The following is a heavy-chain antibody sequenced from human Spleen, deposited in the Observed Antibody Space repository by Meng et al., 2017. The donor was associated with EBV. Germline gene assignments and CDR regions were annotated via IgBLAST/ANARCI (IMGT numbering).Heavy chain of an antibody. CDR2: INVYNDNT. CDR3: ARTNALDS. J-gene: IGHJ4*02. CDR1: GYTFSRHG. V-gene: IGHV1-18*01. Sequence: QVQLVQSGAEVKKPGASVKVSCKASGYTFSRHGISWVRQAPGQGLEWMGWINVYNDNTNYAQKFQGRVTMTTDTSTSTAYMELRSLTYDDTAVYYCARTNALDSWGQGTLVTVSS.